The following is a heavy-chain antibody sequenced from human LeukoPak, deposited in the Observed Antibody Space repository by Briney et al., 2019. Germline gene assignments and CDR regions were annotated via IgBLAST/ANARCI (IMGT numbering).Heavy chain of an antibody. D-gene: IGHD5-18*01. V-gene: IGHV3-23*01. CDR3: AKVRDLDTVLGRFDN. CDR1: GFTFRSYA. Sequence: GGSLRLSCAASGFTFRSYAMSWVRQAPGKGLEWVSVISGNGGRTYYADSVKGRFTISRDNSKNTLYLQVNSLRAEDTAVYYCAKVRDLDTVLGRFDNWGQGTLVTVSS. CDR2: ISGNGGRT. J-gene: IGHJ5*02.